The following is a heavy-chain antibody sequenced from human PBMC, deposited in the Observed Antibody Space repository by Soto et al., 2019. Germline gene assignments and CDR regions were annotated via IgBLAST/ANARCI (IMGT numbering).Heavy chain of an antibody. CDR1: GYTFTSYY. Sequence: GASVKVSCKASGYTFTSYYMHWVRQAPGQGLEWMGIINPSGGSTSYAQKFQGRVTMTRDTSTSTVYMELSSLRSEDTAVYYCAGVLAYCGGDCYSGFQQHGDAFDIWGQGTMVTV. CDR2: INPSGGST. J-gene: IGHJ3*02. V-gene: IGHV1-46*01. CDR3: AGVLAYCGGDCYSGFQQHGDAFDI. D-gene: IGHD2-21*02.